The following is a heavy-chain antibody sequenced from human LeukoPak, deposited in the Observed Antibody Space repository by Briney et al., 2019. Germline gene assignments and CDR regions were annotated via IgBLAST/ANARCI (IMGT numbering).Heavy chain of an antibody. CDR2: ISPSGGST. CDR1: GFTFSSYA. J-gene: IGHJ4*02. CDR3: TEGLYYFDF. V-gene: IGHV3-23*01. Sequence: GGSLRLSCAASGFTFSSYAMTWVRQAPGGGLTWVSGISPSGGSTYYADSVRGRFTISRDNSKNMLYLQMNTLRAEDTAVYYCTEGLYYFDFWGQGTLVTVSS.